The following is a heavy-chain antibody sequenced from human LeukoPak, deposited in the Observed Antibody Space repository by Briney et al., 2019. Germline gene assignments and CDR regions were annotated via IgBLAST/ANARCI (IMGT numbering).Heavy chain of an antibody. J-gene: IGHJ4*02. Sequence: PGESLKISCKGSGYSFTNYWIGWVRQMPGKGLEWLGIIYPGDSDTRYSPSFQGQVTISADKSISTAYLQWSSLKASDTAMYYCARHRGGEDSNSRLLDYWGQGTLVTVSP. CDR1: GYSFTNYW. D-gene: IGHD4-11*01. V-gene: IGHV5-51*01. CDR3: ARHRGGEDSNSRLLDY. CDR2: IYPGDSDT.